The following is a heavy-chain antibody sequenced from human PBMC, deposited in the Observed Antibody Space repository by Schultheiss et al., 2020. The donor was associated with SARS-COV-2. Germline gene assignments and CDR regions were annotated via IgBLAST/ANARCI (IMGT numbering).Heavy chain of an antibody. CDR1: AGSFSGYY. D-gene: IGHD1-26*01. J-gene: IGHJ4*02. Sequence: SETLSLTCAVYAGSFSGYYWSWLRQSPGRGLEWIGEVNPSGGTNYNPSLKSRLTMSVDTSKNQFSLKLSSVTAADTAVYYCARAMGVGRRFDSWGPGTRVTVSS. V-gene: IGHV4-34*01. CDR3: ARAMGVGRRFDS. CDR2: VNPSGGT.